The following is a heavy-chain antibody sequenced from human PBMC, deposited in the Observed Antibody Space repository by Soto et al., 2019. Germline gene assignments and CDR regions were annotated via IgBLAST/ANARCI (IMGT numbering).Heavy chain of an antibody. CDR3: ARAQVLWFGGMDV. D-gene: IGHD3-10*01. CDR1: GFTFSSYD. J-gene: IGHJ6*02. CDR2: IGTAGDT. V-gene: IGHV3-13*01. Sequence: ESGGGLVQPGGSLRLSCAASGFTFSSYDMHWVRQATGKGLEWVSAIGTAGDTYYPGSVKGRFTISRENAKNSLYLQMNSLRAGDTAVYYCARAQVLWFGGMDVWGQGTTVTVSS.